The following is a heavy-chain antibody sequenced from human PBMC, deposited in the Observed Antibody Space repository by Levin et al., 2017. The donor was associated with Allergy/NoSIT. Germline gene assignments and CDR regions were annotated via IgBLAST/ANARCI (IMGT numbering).Heavy chain of an antibody. D-gene: IGHD6-19*01. Sequence: GESLKISCAASGFTFSSYWMHWVRQAPGKGLVWVSRINIDGSSADYADSVKGRFTISRDNAKNTLYLQMNSLRAEDTAVYYCARDKEGGQWLVPYLGQGTLVTVSS. CDR2: INIDGSSA. V-gene: IGHV3-74*01. CDR1: GFTFSSYW. J-gene: IGHJ4*02. CDR3: ARDKEGGQWLVPY.